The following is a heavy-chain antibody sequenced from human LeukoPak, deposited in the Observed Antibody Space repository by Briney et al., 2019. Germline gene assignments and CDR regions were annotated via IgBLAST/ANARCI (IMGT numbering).Heavy chain of an antibody. CDR3: ARDHGIQTYYDFWSGYYPNMDV. V-gene: IGHV3-74*01. J-gene: IGHJ6*03. D-gene: IGHD3-3*01. Sequence: GGSLRLSCAASGFTFSSYWMHWVRQAPGKGLVWVSRINSDGSSTSYADSVKGRFTISRDNAKNTLYLQMNSLRAEDTAVYYCARDHGIQTYYDFWSGYYPNMDVWGKGTTVTVSS. CDR2: INSDGSST. CDR1: GFTFSSYW.